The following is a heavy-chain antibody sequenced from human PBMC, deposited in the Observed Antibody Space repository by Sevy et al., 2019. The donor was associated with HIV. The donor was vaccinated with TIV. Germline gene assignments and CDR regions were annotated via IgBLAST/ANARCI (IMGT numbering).Heavy chain of an antibody. J-gene: IGHJ3*02. V-gene: IGHV4-59*13. Sequence: SETLSLTCTVSGGSISSYYWSWIRQPPGKGLEWIGHIHYRGRTNYNPSLKSRVTISVDTSKIHFSLRLSSVTAADTALYYCARYDILAGRSDVFDIWGQGTMVTVSS. D-gene: IGHD3-9*01. CDR3: ARYDILAGRSDVFDI. CDR1: GGSISSYY. CDR2: IHYRGRT.